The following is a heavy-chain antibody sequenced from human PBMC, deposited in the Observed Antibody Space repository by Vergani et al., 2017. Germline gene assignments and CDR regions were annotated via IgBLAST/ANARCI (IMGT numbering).Heavy chain of an antibody. CDR2: ISGSGVSA. V-gene: IGHV3-23*01. CDR1: EFTFSNYA. CDR3: AKGFYCSSTSCYEGRGYYYGMGV. J-gene: IGHJ6*02. D-gene: IGHD2-2*01. Sequence: EVQLLESGGGLVQPGGSLRLTCAASEFTFSNYAMNWVRQAPGKGLEWVSGISGSGVSAYYTDFVKGRFTISRDNSKNMLFLQMNNLRTEDTAIYYCAKGFYCSSTSCYEGRGYYYGMGVWGQGTTVTFSS.